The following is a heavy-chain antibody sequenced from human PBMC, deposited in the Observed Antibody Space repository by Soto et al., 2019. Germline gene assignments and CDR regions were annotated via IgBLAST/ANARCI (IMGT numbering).Heavy chain of an antibody. V-gene: IGHV4-59*01. J-gene: IGHJ4*02. CDR2: IYYSGST. CDR3: ARGLEMATSDY. Sequence: SETLSLTYTVSGGSISSYYWSWIRQPPGKGLEWIGYIYYSGSTNYNPSLKSRVTISVDTSKNQFSLKLSSVTAADTAVYYCARGLEMATSDYWGQGTLVTVSS. D-gene: IGHD5-12*01. CDR1: GGSISSYY.